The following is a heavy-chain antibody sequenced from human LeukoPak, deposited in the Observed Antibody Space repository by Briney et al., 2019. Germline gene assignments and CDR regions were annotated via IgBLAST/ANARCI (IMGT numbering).Heavy chain of an antibody. CDR3: AREVDTDLEYFQH. CDR1: GFTFSYYA. V-gene: IGHV3-30*19. CDR2: ISYDGSNK. J-gene: IGHJ1*01. D-gene: IGHD5-18*01. Sequence: PGGSLRLSCSASGFTFSYYAIHWVRQAPGKGLEWVAVISYDGSNKYYADSVKGRFTISRDNSKNTLYLQMNSLRAEDTAVYYCAREVDTDLEYFQHWGQGTLVTVSS.